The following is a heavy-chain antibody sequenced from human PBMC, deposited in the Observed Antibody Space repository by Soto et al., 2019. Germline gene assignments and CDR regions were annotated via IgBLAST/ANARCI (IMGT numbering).Heavy chain of an antibody. Sequence: GESLKISCKASGYTFTSYGISWVRQAPGQGLEWMGWISAYNGNTNYAQKLQGRVTMTTDTSTSTAYMELRSLRSDDTAVYYCARVPLASISSGWYYYYYYMDVWGKGTTVTVSS. CDR2: ISAYNGNT. CDR3: ARVPLASISSGWYYYYYYMDV. CDR1: GYTFTSYG. J-gene: IGHJ6*03. V-gene: IGHV1-18*01. D-gene: IGHD6-19*01.